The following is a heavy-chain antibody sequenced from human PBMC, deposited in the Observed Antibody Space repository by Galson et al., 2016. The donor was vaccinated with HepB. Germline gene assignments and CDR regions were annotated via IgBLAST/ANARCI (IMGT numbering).Heavy chain of an antibody. V-gene: IGHV3-11*01. D-gene: IGHD5-18*01. Sequence: SLRLSCAASGFTFSDNYMSWIRQAPGKGLEWLSYISSSGTTIYYADSVKGRFTISRDNAKNSLYLQMNSLRADDTALYYCARDKNERGYSYGHFDYWGQGALVTVSS. CDR1: GFTFSDNY. J-gene: IGHJ4*02. CDR2: ISSSGTTI. CDR3: ARDKNERGYSYGHFDY.